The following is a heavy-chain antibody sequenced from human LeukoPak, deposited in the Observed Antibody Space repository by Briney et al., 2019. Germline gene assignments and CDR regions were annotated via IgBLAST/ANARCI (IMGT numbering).Heavy chain of an antibody. CDR2: ISYDGSNK. CDR3: AGEVVRDVSGVDYTWLDP. Sequence: PGGSLRLSCAASGFTFNSYAMHWVRQAPGKGLEWVAVISYDGSNKYYADSVKGRFTISRDNSKSLVYLQMDSLRDEDTAVYYCAGEVVRDVSGVDYTWLDPWGQGTLVFVS. CDR1: GFTFNSYA. V-gene: IGHV3-30*07. J-gene: IGHJ5*02. D-gene: IGHD2-8*01.